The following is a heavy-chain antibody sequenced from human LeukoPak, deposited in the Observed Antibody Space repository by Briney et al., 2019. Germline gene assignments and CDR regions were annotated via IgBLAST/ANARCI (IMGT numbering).Heavy chain of an antibody. V-gene: IGHV1-69*13. Sequence: SVKVSCKASGGTFSSYAISWVRHAPGQGLEWMGGIIPIFGIANYAQKFQGRVTITADESTSTAYMELSSLRSEDTAVYYCAREERYCSGGSCYLDYWGQGTLVTVSS. CDR1: GGTFSSYA. CDR2: IIPIFGIA. CDR3: AREERYCSGGSCYLDY. J-gene: IGHJ4*02. D-gene: IGHD2-15*01.